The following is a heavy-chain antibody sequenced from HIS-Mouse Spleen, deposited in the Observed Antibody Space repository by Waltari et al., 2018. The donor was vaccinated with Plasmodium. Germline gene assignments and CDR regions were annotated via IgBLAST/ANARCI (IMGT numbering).Heavy chain of an antibody. CDR3: ARVLGYKAAAGTFVEYFQH. D-gene: IGHD6-13*01. CDR2: INPNRGGT. Sequence: QVQLVQSGAEVKKPGASVQVSCKASGYTFTGSYMHCVRQAPGQRLDWMGWINPNRGGTNYAQKFQGRVTMTRETSISTAYMELSRLRSDDTAVYYCARVLGYKAAAGTFVEYFQHWGQGTLVTVSS. J-gene: IGHJ1*01. V-gene: IGHV1-2*02. CDR1: GYTFTGSY.